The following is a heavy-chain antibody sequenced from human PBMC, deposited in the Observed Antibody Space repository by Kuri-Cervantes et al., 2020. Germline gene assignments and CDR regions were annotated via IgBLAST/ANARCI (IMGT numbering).Heavy chain of an antibody. CDR2: ISSSSSYI. CDR1: GFTFSSYG. D-gene: IGHD3-3*01. CDR3: ARLRDFWSGYYSPAGDY. J-gene: IGHJ4*02. V-gene: IGHV3-21*01. Sequence: GGSLRLSCAASGFTFSSYGMHWVRQAPGKGLEWVSSISSSSSYIYYADSVKGRFTISRDNAKNSLYLQMNSLRAEDTAVYYCARLRDFWSGYYSPAGDYWGQGTLVTVSS.